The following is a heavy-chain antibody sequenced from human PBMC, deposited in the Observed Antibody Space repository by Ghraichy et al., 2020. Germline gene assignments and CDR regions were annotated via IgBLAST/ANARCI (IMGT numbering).Heavy chain of an antibody. V-gene: IGHV3-53*01. CDR2: IYSGGST. CDR3: ARGNSGYDPLGGY. J-gene: IGHJ4*02. D-gene: IGHD5-12*01. CDR1: GFTVSSNY. Sequence: GGSLRLSCAASGFTVSSNYMSWVRQAPGKGLEWVSVIYSGGSTYYADSVKGRFTISRDNSKNTLYLQMNSLRAEDTAVYYCARGNSGYDPLGGYWGQGTLVTVSS.